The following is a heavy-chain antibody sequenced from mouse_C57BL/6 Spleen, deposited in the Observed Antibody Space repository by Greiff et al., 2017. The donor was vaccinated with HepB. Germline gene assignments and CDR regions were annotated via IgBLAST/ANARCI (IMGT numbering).Heavy chain of an antibody. J-gene: IGHJ1*03. Sequence: VQLQQPGAELVKPGASVKMSCKASGYTFTSYWITWVKQRPGQGLEWIGDIYPGSGSTNYNEKFKSKATLTVDPSSSTAYMQLSSLTSEDSAVYYCARGRWSNWYFDVWGTGTTVTVSS. CDR2: IYPGSGST. CDR1: GYTFTSYW. V-gene: IGHV1-55*01. D-gene: IGHD2-3*01. CDR3: ARGRWSNWYFDV.